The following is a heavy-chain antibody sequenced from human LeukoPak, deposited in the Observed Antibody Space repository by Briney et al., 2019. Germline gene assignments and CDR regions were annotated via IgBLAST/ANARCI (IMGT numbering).Heavy chain of an antibody. V-gene: IGHV3-23*01. Sequence: GGSLRLSCAASGFTFSSSWMSWVRQAPGKGLEWVSAVGGSGSTTYYADSVKGQFTISRDNSKNTLYLQMNSLRAEDTAVYYCAKDTASSWWYFDLWGRGTPVTVSS. D-gene: IGHD5-18*01. CDR1: GFTFSSSW. J-gene: IGHJ2*01. CDR2: VGGSGSTT. CDR3: AKDTASSWWYFDL.